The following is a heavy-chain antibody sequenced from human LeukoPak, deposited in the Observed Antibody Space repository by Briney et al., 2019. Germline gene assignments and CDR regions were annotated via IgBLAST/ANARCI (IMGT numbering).Heavy chain of an antibody. CDR1: GYTFTNYA. V-gene: IGHV7-4-1*02. CDR3: ARELFHHPSWFGP. Sequence: GASVKVSCKASGYTFTNYALHWLRQAPGQGLEWMGWINTNTGNTTYVQGFTGRFVFSLDTSVSTAYLQISSLKAEDTAVYYCARELFHHPSWFGPWGQGTLVTVSS. CDR2: INTNTGNT. J-gene: IGHJ5*02. D-gene: IGHD2-21*01.